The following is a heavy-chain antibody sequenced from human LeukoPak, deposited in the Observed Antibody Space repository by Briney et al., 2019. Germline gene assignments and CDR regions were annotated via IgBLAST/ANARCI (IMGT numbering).Heavy chain of an antibody. CDR2: INHSGST. D-gene: IGHD5-12*01. V-gene: IGHV4-34*01. CDR1: GGSFSGYY. J-gene: IGHJ4*02. Sequence: SETLSLTCAVYGGSFSGYYWSWIRQPPGKGLEWIGVINHSGSTNYNPSLKSRVTISVDTSKNQFSLKLSSVTAADTAVYYCARGPVWWLPLSYFDYWGQGTLVTVSS. CDR3: ARGPVWWLPLSYFDY.